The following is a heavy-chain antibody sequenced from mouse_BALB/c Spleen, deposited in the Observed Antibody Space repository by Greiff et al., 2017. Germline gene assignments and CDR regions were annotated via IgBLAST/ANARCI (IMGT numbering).Heavy chain of an antibody. CDR3: ARSLYDHHAMDY. J-gene: IGHJ4*01. CDR1: GFTFSSFG. V-gene: IGHV5-17*02. D-gene: IGHD1-3*01. Sequence: EVQLVESGGGLVQPGGSRKLSCAASGFTFSSFGMHWVRQAPEKGLEWVAYISSGSSTIYYADTVKGRFTISRDNPKNTLFLQMTSLRSEDTAMYYCARSLYDHHAMDYWGQGTSVTVSS. CDR2: ISSGSSTI.